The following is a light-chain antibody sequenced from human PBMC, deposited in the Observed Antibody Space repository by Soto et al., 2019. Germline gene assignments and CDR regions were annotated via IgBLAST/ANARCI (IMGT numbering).Light chain of an antibody. CDR3: AAWDDSLNGVV. J-gene: IGLJ2*01. Sequence: QSALTQPPSASGTPGQRVTISCSGSSSNIGSNIVNWYQQLLGTAPKLLIYSNNRRPSGVPDRFSGSKSGTSASLAISGLQSEDEADYYCAAWDDSLNGVVFGGGTKLTVL. CDR2: SNN. CDR1: SSNIGSNI. V-gene: IGLV1-44*01.